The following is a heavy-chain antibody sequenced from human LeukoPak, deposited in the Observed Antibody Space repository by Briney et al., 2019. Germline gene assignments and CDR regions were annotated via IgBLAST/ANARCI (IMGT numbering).Heavy chain of an antibody. CDR1: GGSISSGGYY. CDR3: ARFPYCGGDCPEPGY. D-gene: IGHD2-21*02. Sequence: SQTLSPTCTVSGGSISSGGYYWSWIRQHPGKGLEWIGYIYYSGSTYYNPSLKSRVTISVDTSKNQFSLKLSSVTAADTAVYYCARFPYCGGDCPEPGYWGQGTLVTVSS. V-gene: IGHV4-31*03. J-gene: IGHJ4*02. CDR2: IYYSGST.